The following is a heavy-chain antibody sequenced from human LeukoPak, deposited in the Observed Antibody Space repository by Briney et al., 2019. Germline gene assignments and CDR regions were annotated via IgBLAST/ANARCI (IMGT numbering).Heavy chain of an antibody. V-gene: IGHV1-24*01. CDR2: FDPEDGET. CDR3: ATDGLLWFGEYAFDI. D-gene: IGHD3-10*01. J-gene: IGHJ3*02. CDR1: GYTLTELS. Sequence: ASVKVSCKVSGYTLTELSMHWVRQAPGKGLEWMGGFDPEDGETIYAQKFQGRVTMTEDTSTDTAYMELSSLRSEDTAVYYCATDGLLWFGEYAFDIWGQGTMVTVSS.